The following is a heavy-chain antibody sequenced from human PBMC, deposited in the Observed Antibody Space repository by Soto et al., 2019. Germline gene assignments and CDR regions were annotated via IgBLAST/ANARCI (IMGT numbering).Heavy chain of an antibody. CDR2: ISSSGSYI. D-gene: IGHD3-22*01. Sequence: GGSLRLSCAASGFTFSSYSMNWVRQAPGKGLEWVSCISSSGSYIYYADSVKGRFSISRDNAKNSLYLQVNSLRAEDTAVYYCARGTADYYDSSGYFEYWGQGTQVTVSS. CDR1: GFTFSSYS. V-gene: IGHV3-21*06. J-gene: IGHJ4*02. CDR3: ARGTADYYDSSGYFEY.